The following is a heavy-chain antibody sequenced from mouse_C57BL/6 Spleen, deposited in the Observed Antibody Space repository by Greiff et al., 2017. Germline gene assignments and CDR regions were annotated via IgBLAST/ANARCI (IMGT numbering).Heavy chain of an antibody. CDR1: GFSLTSYG. D-gene: IGHD2-4*01. CDR3: ARHMGLRRGGYFDV. Sequence: QVQLKQSGPGLVAPSQSLSITCTVSGFSLTSYGVHWVRQPPGKGLEWLVVIWSDGSTTYNSALKSRLSISKDNSKSQVFLKMNSLQTDDTAMYXCARHMGLRRGGYFDVGGTGTTVTVSS. J-gene: IGHJ1*03. CDR2: IWSDGST. V-gene: IGHV2-6-1*01.